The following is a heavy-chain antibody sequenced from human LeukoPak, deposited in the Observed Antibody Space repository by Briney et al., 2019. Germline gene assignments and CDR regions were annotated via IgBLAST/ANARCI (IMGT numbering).Heavy chain of an antibody. D-gene: IGHD5-12*01. CDR1: GFTFSSYG. CDR2: ISYDGSNK. J-gene: IGHJ6*02. CDR3: AKGNGYDFSYYQYGMDV. Sequence: GGSLRLSCAASGFTFSSYGIHWVRQAPGKGLEWVAAISYDGSNKYYADSVKGRFTISRDNSKNTLFLQMNSLRAEDTAVYYCAKGNGYDFSYYQYGMDVWGQGTTVTVSS. V-gene: IGHV3-30*18.